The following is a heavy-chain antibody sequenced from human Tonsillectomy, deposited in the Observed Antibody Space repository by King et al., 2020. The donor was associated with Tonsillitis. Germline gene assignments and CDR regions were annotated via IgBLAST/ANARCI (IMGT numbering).Heavy chain of an antibody. CDR2: TRSKGYFGTT. J-gene: IGHJ6*02. Sequence: QLVQSGGGLLKPGRSLRLSCTCSGFTFGAYAMCWFRLAPGKGLQWVGFTRSKGYFGTTVYAASVKGRFTISRDDSTSIAYLQMTSLKTEDTAVYYCTRGRAAVANYYYNGMDVWGQGTTVTVSS. CDR3: TRGRAAVANYYYNGMDV. CDR1: GFTFGAYA. V-gene: IGHV3-49*05. D-gene: IGHD6-19*01.